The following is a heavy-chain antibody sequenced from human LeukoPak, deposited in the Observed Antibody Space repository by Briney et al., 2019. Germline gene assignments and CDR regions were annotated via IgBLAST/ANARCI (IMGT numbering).Heavy chain of an antibody. V-gene: IGHV4-59*01. CDR1: DGFITNYY. CDR2: VHYSGTT. J-gene: IGHJ4*02. Sequence: PSETLSLTCTVSDGFITNYYWSWVRQPPGKGLEFIGYVHYSGTTNYNPSLRSRVTISIDTSKKHFFLKLNSVTAADTAVYYCATGYGDFRVEGRYFYSWGQGTLVTVSS. CDR3: ATGYGDFRVEGRYFYS. D-gene: IGHD4-17*01.